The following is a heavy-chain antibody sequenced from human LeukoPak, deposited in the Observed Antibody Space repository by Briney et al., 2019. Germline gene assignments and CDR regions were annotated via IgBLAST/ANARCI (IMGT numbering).Heavy chain of an antibody. Sequence: GGSLRLSCAASGFTFSSYGMHWVRQAPGKGLEWVAVISYDGSNKYYADSVKGRFTISRDNSKYTLYLQMNSLRAEDTAVYYCAKALRGAREVVDYWGQGTLVTVSS. J-gene: IGHJ4*02. CDR3: AKALRGAREVVDY. CDR1: GFTFSSYG. V-gene: IGHV3-30*18. CDR2: ISYDGSNK. D-gene: IGHD1-26*01.